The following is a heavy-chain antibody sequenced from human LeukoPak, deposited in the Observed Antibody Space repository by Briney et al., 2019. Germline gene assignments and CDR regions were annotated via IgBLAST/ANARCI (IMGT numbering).Heavy chain of an antibody. CDR3: TREAIKDY. V-gene: IGHV3-48*02. CDR2: ISSGSGTI. J-gene: IGHJ4*02. CDR1: GFTFSSHS. Sequence: GGSLRLSCEVSGFTFSSHSMNWVRQAPGKGLEWVSYISSGSGTIYYADSVKGRFTIDRADAKNSLYLQMSSLRDEDTAVYYCTREAIKDYWGQGTLVTVSS.